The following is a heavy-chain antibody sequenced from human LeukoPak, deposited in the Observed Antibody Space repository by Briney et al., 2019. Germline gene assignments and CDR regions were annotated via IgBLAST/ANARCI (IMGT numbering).Heavy chain of an antibody. CDR3: ARLSIVVVPYYFDY. D-gene: IGHD2-2*01. J-gene: IGHJ4*02. CDR2: IYYSGST. Sequence: PSETLSLTCTVSGGSISSSSYYWGWIRQPPGKGLEWIGSIYYSGSTYYNPSLKSRVTISVDTSKNQFSLKLSSVTAADTAVYYCARLSIVVVPYYFDYWGQGTLVTVSS. V-gene: IGHV4-39*01. CDR1: GGSISSSSYY.